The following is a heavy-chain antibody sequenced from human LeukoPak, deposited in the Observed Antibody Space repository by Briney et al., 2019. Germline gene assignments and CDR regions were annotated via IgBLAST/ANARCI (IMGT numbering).Heavy chain of an antibody. D-gene: IGHD3-3*01. Sequence: SETLSLTCAAYGGSFSGYYWSWIRQPPGKGLEWIGEINHSGSTNYNPSLKSRVTISVDTSKNQFSLKLSSVTAADTAVYYCARVAHYDLRVWGQGTLVTVSS. J-gene: IGHJ4*02. CDR2: INHSGST. CDR3: ARVAHYDLRV. V-gene: IGHV4-34*01. CDR1: GGSFSGYY.